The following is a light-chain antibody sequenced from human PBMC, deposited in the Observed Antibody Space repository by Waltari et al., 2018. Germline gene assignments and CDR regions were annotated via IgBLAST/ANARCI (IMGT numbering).Light chain of an antibody. Sequence: QSALTQPASVSGSPGQSNPVSCTGTSSDVGRHNLFPWYQQPPSKAPKPMIYEGSKRPSGVSNRFSGSKSGNTASLTISGLQAEDEADYYCCSYAGSSTLLFGGGTKVTVL. J-gene: IGLJ2*01. CDR2: EGS. V-gene: IGLV2-23*01. CDR3: CSYAGSSTLL. CDR1: SSDVGRHNL.